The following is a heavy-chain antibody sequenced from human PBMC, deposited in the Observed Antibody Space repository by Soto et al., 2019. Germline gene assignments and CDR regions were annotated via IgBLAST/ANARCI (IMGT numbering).Heavy chain of an antibody. V-gene: IGHV1-2*04. Sequence: ASVKVSCKASGYSFTDYHIHWVRQAPGQGLEWLGRINPKSGGTSTAQKFQGWVTMTTDTSISTASMELTRLTSGDTAIYYCARGDSTDCSNGVCSFFYNHDMDVWGQGTTVTVPS. CDR1: GYSFTDYH. CDR2: INPKSGGT. J-gene: IGHJ6*02. CDR3: ARGDSTDCSNGVCSFFYNHDMDV. D-gene: IGHD2-8*01.